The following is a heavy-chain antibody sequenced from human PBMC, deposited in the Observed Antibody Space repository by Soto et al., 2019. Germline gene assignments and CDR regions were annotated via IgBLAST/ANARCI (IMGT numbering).Heavy chain of an antibody. Sequence: QVQLQESGPGLVKPSQTLSLTCTVSGGSISSGGYYWSWIRQHPGKGPEWIGYLYYSGSTYYNPSLKSRVTISVDTAKTQFSLKLSSVTAADTAVYYGARLFGVAAAGPFDYWGQGTLVTVSS. J-gene: IGHJ4*02. D-gene: IGHD6-13*01. CDR3: ARLFGVAAAGPFDY. V-gene: IGHV4-31*03. CDR1: GGSISSGGYY. CDR2: LYYSGST.